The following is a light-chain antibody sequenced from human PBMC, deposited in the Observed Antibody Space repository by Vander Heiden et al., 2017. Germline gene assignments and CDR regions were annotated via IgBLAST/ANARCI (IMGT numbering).Light chain of an antibody. Sequence: SYDLTQPPPASVSPVQTARITCSGDALPKKFADWYQQKSGQAPVLVIFEDTKRPSGIPKRFSGSSSGTLATLTISGAQVEDEADHYCYSTDSSGNQGVFGGGTKVTVL. CDR2: EDT. CDR1: ALPKKF. V-gene: IGLV3-10*01. CDR3: YSTDSSGNQGV. J-gene: IGLJ3*02.